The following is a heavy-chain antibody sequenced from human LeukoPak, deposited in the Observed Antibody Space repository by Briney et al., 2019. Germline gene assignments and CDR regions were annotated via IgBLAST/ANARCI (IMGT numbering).Heavy chain of an antibody. J-gene: IGHJ4*02. V-gene: IGHV1-69*06. CDR1: GGTFSSYA. D-gene: IGHD3-10*01. CDR3: AREVGGSGSYYIS. Sequence: PVKLSCKASGGTFSSYAISRVRQAPGQGLEWIGGIIPIFGTANYAQKFQGRVTITADKSTSTAYMELSSLRSEDTAVYYCAREVGGSGSYYISWGRGTLVTVSS. CDR2: IIPIFGTA.